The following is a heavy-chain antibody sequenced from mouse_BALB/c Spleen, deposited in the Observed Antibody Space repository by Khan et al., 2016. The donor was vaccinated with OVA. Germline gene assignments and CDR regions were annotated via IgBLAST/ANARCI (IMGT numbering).Heavy chain of an antibody. CDR1: GYTFTTYW. CDR2: INPTSGYT. CDR3: TGDRIGY. Sequence: QVQLKESGAELAKPGASVKMSCKASGYTFTTYWMHWVKQRPGQGLEWIGYINPTSGYTDYNEKFKDRATLSADKSSSTAYMQLSSLTSEDSAVYYCTGDRIGYWGQGTTLTVSS. J-gene: IGHJ2*01. V-gene: IGHV1-7*01.